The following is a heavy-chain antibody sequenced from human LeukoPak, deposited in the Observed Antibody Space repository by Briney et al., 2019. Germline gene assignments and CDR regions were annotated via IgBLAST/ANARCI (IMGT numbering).Heavy chain of an antibody. CDR1: GFTVSSNY. CDR3: ARHKPICSGGSCYSSNNYYYGMDV. CDR2: IYSGGST. Sequence: GGSLRLSCAASGFTVSSNYMSWVRQAPGKGLEWVSVIYSGGSTYYADSVKGRFTISRDNSKNTLYLQMNSLRAEDTAVYYCARHKPICSGGSCYSSNNYYYGMDVWGQGTTVTVSS. V-gene: IGHV3-53*01. J-gene: IGHJ6*02. D-gene: IGHD2-15*01.